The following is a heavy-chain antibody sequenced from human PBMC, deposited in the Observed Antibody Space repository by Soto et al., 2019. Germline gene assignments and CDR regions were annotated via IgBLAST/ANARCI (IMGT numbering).Heavy chain of an antibody. D-gene: IGHD3-10*01. CDR3: ARDTNFYASGSGVDY. CDR2: ITSSSDYI. J-gene: IGHJ4*02. V-gene: IGHV3-21*06. Sequence: EVQLMQSGGGLVKPGGSLRLSCAASGFTFATYSMSWVRQAPGKGLEWVSSITSSSDYIHYADSVRGRFTISRDNAQSSLYLQMISLRGEDTAVYYCARDTNFYASGSGVDYWGQGTLVTVSS. CDR1: GFTFATYS.